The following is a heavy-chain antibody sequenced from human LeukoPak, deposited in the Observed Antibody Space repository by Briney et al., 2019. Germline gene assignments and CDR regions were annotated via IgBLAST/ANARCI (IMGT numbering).Heavy chain of an antibody. J-gene: IGHJ4*02. V-gene: IGHV3-13*01. D-gene: IGHD5-18*01. CDR1: GFTFTNYD. Sequence: PGGSLRLSCAASGFTFTNYDMHWVRQATGRGLGWVSAIGIRGDTYYPGSVKGRFTISRENAKSSLYLQMNSLRAEDTAVYYCARGGIQVSGIDEIDHWGQGTLVTVSS. CDR3: ARGGIQVSGIDEIDH. CDR2: IGIRGDT.